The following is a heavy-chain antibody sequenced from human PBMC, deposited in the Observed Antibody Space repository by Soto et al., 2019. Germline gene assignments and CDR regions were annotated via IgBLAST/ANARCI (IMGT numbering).Heavy chain of an antibody. CDR3: ARLQGWDLLLDY. Sequence: SETLSLTCTVSGGSISSYYWSWIRQPPGKGLEWIGYIYYTGSTNYNPSLKSRVTISVDTSKNQFSLRLSSVTAADTAVYYCARLQGWDLLLDYWGQGTLVTVSS. CDR2: IYYTGST. J-gene: IGHJ4*02. V-gene: IGHV4-59*01. D-gene: IGHD1-26*01. CDR1: GGSISSYY.